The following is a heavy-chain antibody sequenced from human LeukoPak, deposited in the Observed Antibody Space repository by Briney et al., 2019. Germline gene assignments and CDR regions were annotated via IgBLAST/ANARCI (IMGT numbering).Heavy chain of an antibody. V-gene: IGHV5-51*01. CDR3: ARHAGAYSSGWYGDY. Sequence: GESLKISCKGSGYSFTSYWIAWVRQMPGKGLEWMGTIYPGDSDTRYSPSFQGQVTISADKSISTAYLQWSSLKASDTAMYYCARHAGAYSSGWYGDYWGQGTLVTVSS. CDR2: IYPGDSDT. J-gene: IGHJ4*02. CDR1: GYSFTSYW. D-gene: IGHD6-19*01.